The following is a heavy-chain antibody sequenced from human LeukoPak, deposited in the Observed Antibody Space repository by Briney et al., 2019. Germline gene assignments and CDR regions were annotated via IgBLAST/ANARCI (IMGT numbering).Heavy chain of an antibody. CDR2: IYYSGST. V-gene: IGHV4-39*07. D-gene: IGHD1-7*01. J-gene: IGHJ3*02. Sequence: LETLSLTCTVSGGSISSSSYYWGWIRQPPGKGLEWIGSIYYSGSTYYNPSLKSRVTISVGTSKNQFSLKLSSVTAADTAVYYCARHPQTGTTGSGAFDIWGQGTMITVSS. CDR3: ARHPQTGTTGSGAFDI. CDR1: GGSISSSSYY.